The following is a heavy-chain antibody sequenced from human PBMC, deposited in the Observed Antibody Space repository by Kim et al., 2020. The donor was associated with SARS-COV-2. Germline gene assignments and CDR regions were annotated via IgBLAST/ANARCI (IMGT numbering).Heavy chain of an antibody. V-gene: IGHV3-23*01. CDR3: AKGGRTQLIDF. Sequence: GGSLRLSCAASGFTFSSSSMTWVRQAPGKGLEGGASFGATGVHILYADSVKGRFTISRDNSNNILSLQMHSLRAEDTALYFCAKGGRTQLIDFWGQGTLVTVSS. D-gene: IGHD5-18*01. J-gene: IGHJ4*02. CDR2: FGATGVHI. CDR1: GFTFSSSS.